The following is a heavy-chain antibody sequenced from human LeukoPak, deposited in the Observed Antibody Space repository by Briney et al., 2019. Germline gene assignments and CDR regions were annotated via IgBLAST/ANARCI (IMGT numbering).Heavy chain of an antibody. CDR1: GGSFSGYY. CDR3: ARAPDIVVVPAATYNWFDP. D-gene: IGHD2-2*01. V-gene: IGHV4-34*01. CDR2: INHSGST. Sequence: SETLSLTCAVYGGSFSGYYWSWIRQPPGKGLEWIGEINHSGSTNYNPSLKSRVTISVDTPKNQFSLKLSSVTAADTAVYYCARAPDIVVVPAATYNWFDPWGQGTLVTVSS. J-gene: IGHJ5*02.